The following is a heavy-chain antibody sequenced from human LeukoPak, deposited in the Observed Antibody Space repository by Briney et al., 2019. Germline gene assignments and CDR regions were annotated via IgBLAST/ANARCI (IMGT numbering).Heavy chain of an antibody. Sequence: SETLSLTCTVSGGSINSYYWSWIRQPPGKGLEWIAYMYYSGSTNYNTSLKSRVTISVDTSKNQFSLKLSSVTAADTAMYYCARVAAKTVDYWGQGTLVTVSS. CDR3: ARVAAKTVDY. D-gene: IGHD2-15*01. V-gene: IGHV4-59*01. CDR2: MYYSGST. CDR1: GGSINSYY. J-gene: IGHJ4*02.